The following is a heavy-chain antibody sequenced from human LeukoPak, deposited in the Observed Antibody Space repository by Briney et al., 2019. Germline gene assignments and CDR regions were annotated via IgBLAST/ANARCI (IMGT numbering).Heavy chain of an antibody. V-gene: IGHV1-69*05. Sequence: SLKISCKASGDTFSSYAISFVRHTPGQRLEWRGGSIPIVVTANYAQKFQGRVTITTDDSTSTASMEMSSLRSEATAVYYCASPPPYGSGSYSRAVRPNVNAFDIWGQGTMVTVSS. CDR1: GDTFSSYA. CDR2: SIPIVVTA. D-gene: IGHD3-10*01. CDR3: ASPPPYGSGSYSRAVRPNVNAFDI. J-gene: IGHJ3*02.